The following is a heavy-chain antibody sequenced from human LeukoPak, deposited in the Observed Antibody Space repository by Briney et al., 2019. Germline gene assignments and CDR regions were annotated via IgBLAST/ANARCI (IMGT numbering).Heavy chain of an antibody. CDR2: ISAYNGNT. Sequence: GASVKLSCKASVYTFTSYGISWVRHAPGQGLEWMGWISAYNGNTNYAQKLQGRVTMTTDTSTSTAYMELRSLTSDDTAVYYCASPDYGGKTAYFQHWGQGTLVTVSS. V-gene: IGHV1-18*01. D-gene: IGHD4-23*01. J-gene: IGHJ1*01. CDR1: VYTFTSYG. CDR3: ASPDYGGKTAYFQH.